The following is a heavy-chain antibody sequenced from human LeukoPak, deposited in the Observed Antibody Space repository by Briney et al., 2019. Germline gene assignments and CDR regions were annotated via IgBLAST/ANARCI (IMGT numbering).Heavy chain of an antibody. CDR3: ASFPRYSSSWYSTYEDIDY. D-gene: IGHD6-13*01. Sequence: GGSLRLSCAASGFTFSSYSMNWVRQAPGKGLEWVSYISSSSSTIYYADSVKGRFTISRDNAKNSLYLQMNSLRAEDTAVYYCASFPRYSSSWYSTYEDIDYWGQGTLVTVSS. CDR1: GFTFSSYS. J-gene: IGHJ4*02. V-gene: IGHV3-48*01. CDR2: ISSSSSTI.